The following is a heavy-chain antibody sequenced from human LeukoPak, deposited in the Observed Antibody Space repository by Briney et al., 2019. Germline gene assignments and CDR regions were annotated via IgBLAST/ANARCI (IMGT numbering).Heavy chain of an antibody. D-gene: IGHD2-15*01. CDR3: ATDQDCSGGSCYRDAFDI. CDR1: GYTLTELS. Sequence: GASVKVSSKVSGYTLTELSMHWVRQAPGKGLEWMGGFDPEDGETIYAQKFQGRVTMTEDTSTDTAYMELSSLRSEDTAVYYCATDQDCSGGSCYRDAFDIWGQGTMVTVSS. V-gene: IGHV1-24*01. J-gene: IGHJ3*02. CDR2: FDPEDGET.